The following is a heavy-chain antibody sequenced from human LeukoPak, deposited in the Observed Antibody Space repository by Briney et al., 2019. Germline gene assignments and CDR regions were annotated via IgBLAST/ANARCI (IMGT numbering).Heavy chain of an antibody. J-gene: IGHJ4*02. V-gene: IGHV3-30*02. Sequence: GGSLRLSCAASGFTLSSYGMHWVRQAPGKGLEWVAFIRYDGSNKYYADSVKGRFIISRDNSKNTLYLQLNSLRAEDTALYYCATYRRPFSDWGSYYFDYWGQGTLVTVSS. CDR2: IRYDGSNK. D-gene: IGHD3-16*01. CDR3: ATYRRPFSDWGSYYFDY. CDR1: GFTLSSYG.